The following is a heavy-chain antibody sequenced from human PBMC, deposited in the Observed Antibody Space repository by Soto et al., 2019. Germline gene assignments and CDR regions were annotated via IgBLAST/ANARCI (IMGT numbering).Heavy chain of an antibody. D-gene: IGHD3-22*01. CDR2: IYYSGIT. V-gene: IGHV4-59*01. Sequence: SETLSLTCTVSGGSISSYYWSWIRQPPGKGLEWIGYIYYSGITNYNPSLKSRVTISVDTSKNQFSLKLSSVTAADTAVYYCARGPTYYYDSSSYYLFDFWGQGTLVTVSS. CDR3: ARGPTYYYDSSSYYLFDF. CDR1: GGSISSYY. J-gene: IGHJ4*02.